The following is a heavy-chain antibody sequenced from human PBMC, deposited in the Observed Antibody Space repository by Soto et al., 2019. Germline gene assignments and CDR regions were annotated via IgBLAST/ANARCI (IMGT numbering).Heavy chain of an antibody. J-gene: IGHJ5*02. CDR1: GFTFSSYG. V-gene: IGHV3-33*01. CDR2: IWYDGSNK. Sequence: QVQLVESGGGVVQPGRSLRLSCAASGFTFSSYGMHWGRHAPGKGLEWVAVIWYDGSNKYYADSVKGRFTISRDNSKNTLYLQMNSLRAEDTAVYYCARGGEHMVRGVSITHWFDPWGQGTLVTVSS. CDR3: ARGGEHMVRGVSITHWFDP. D-gene: IGHD3-10*01.